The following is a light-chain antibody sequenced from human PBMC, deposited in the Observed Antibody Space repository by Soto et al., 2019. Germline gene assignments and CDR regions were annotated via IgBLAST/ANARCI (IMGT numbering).Light chain of an antibody. J-gene: IGLJ3*02. CDR2: EDN. V-gene: IGLV6-57*04. CDR1: SGSIASNY. CDR3: QSYDTSTWV. Sequence: NFMLTQPRSVSESPGKTVTSSCTRSSGSIASNYVQWYQQRPCSAPTTVIYEDNQRPSGVPQRFSGSVDSSSNSASLTISGLETEDEAEYYCQSYDTSTWVFGGGTQLTVL.